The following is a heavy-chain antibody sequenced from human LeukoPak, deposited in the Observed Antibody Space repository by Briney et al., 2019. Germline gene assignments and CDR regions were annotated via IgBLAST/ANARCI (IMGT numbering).Heavy chain of an antibody. D-gene: IGHD3-10*01. J-gene: IGHJ4*02. Sequence: GGSLRLSCAASGFTFSSYGMHWVRQAPGKGLEWVAFIRYDGSNKYYADSVNGRFTISRDNSKNTLYLQMNILRAEDTAVYYCAKLYAPYGFDYWGQGTLVTVSS. CDR2: IRYDGSNK. CDR1: GFTFSSYG. V-gene: IGHV3-30*02. CDR3: AKLYAPYGFDY.